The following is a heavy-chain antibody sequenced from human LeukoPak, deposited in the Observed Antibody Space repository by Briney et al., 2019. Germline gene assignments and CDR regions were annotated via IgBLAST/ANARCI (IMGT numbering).Heavy chain of an antibody. Sequence: SETLSLTCAVSVYSISSGYYWGWIRQPPGKGLEWIGSIYHSGSTYYNPSLKSRVTISVDTSKNQFSLKLSSVTAADTAVYYCAGPVGAAPYYFDYWGEGTLVTVSS. CDR3: AGPVGAAPYYFDY. CDR1: VYSISSGYY. CDR2: IYHSGST. D-gene: IGHD1-26*01. J-gene: IGHJ4*02. V-gene: IGHV4-38-2*01.